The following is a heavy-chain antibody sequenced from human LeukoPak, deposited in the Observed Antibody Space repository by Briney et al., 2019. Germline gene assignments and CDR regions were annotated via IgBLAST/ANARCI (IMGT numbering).Heavy chain of an antibody. D-gene: IGHD5-18*01. CDR3: VRDAERGYSYGSDY. Sequence: GASVKVSCKASGYTFSSYGITWVRQAPGQGLEWMGWINAYNGNTNYAQKLQGRVTITTDTSTSTAYMELRSLRSDDTAVYCCVRDAERGYSYGSDYWGQGTLLTVSS. V-gene: IGHV1-18*01. J-gene: IGHJ4*02. CDR2: INAYNGNT. CDR1: GYTFSSYG.